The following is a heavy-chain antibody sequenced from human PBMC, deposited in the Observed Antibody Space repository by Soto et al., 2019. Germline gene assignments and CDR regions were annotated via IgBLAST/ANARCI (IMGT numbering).Heavy chain of an antibody. V-gene: IGHV1-8*01. J-gene: IGHJ5*02. Sequence: QVQLVQSGAEVQKPGASVKVSCKASGYTFTSYDINWVRQATGQGLEWMGWMNPNSGNTGYAQKFQGRVTMTRNTSISTAYMELSSLRSEDTAVYYCARLVEIGLRFLEWPMVAGFDPWGQGTLVTVSS. CDR1: GYTFTSYD. CDR3: ARLVEIGLRFLEWPMVAGFDP. D-gene: IGHD3-3*01. CDR2: MNPNSGNT.